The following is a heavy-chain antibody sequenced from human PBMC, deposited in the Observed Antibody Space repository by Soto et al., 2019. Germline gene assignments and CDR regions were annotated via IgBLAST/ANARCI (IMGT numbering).Heavy chain of an antibody. D-gene: IGHD2-2*01. J-gene: IGHJ6*02. Sequence: SVKVSCKASGGTFSSYAISWVRQAPGQGLEWMGGIIPIFGTANYAQKFQGRVTITADESTSTAYMELSSLRSEDTAVYYCAVCSSTSCYYYYYGMDVWGQGTTVTVSS. CDR2: IIPIFGTA. CDR1: GGTFSSYA. V-gene: IGHV1-69*13. CDR3: AVCSSTSCYYYYYGMDV.